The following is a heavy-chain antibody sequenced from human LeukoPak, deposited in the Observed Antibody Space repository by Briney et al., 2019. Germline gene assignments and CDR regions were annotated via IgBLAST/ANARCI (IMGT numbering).Heavy chain of an antibody. V-gene: IGHV1-69*13. J-gene: IGHJ5*02. CDR1: GGTFSSYA. D-gene: IGHD2-15*01. CDR3: ALDIVVVVAATRNWFDP. Sequence: EASVKVSCTASGGTFSSYAISWVRQAPGQGLEWMGGIIPIFGTANYAQKFQGRVTITADESTSTAYMELSSLRSEDTAVYDCALDIVVVVAATRNWFDPWGQGTLVTVSS. CDR2: IIPIFGTA.